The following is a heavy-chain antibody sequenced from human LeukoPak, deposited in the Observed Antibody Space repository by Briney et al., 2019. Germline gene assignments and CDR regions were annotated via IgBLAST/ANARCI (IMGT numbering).Heavy chain of an antibody. J-gene: IGHJ4*02. V-gene: IGHV3-15*01. CDR3: TTELDVRPNHY. D-gene: IGHD1-14*01. CDR2: IKTDGGTT. CDR1: GLTFINAW. Sequence: GGSLRLSCAASGLTFINAWMSWVRQAPGKGLEWVGRIKTDGGTTDYAAPVKGRFTISRDDSKNTLYLQMNSLKSEDTAVYYCTTELDVRPNHYWGQGTLVTVSS.